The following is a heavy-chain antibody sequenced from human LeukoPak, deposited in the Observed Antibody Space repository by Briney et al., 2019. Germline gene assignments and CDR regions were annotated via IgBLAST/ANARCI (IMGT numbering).Heavy chain of an antibody. CDR1: GDSISGFH. Sequence: SETLSLTCTVSGDSISGFHWSWIRQPPGKGLEWIGYIYYSGSTNYNPSLKSRVTISVDTSKNQFSLKLTSVTAADTAVYYCAKVDWDFWGAYHFDYWGQGTLVTVSS. J-gene: IGHJ4*02. CDR3: AKVDWDFWGAYHFDY. CDR2: IYYSGST. D-gene: IGHD3-3*01. V-gene: IGHV4-59*01.